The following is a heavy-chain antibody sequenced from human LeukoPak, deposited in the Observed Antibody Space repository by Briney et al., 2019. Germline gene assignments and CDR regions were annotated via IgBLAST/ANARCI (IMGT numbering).Heavy chain of an antibody. Sequence: GGSLRLSCAASGFTFSSSAMSWVRQAPGKGLEWVSAISNNGGYTYYADSVQGRFTISRDNSKSTLCLQMNSLRAEDTAVYYCATNALKGHYYDSSGYEIDYWGQGTLVTVSS. CDR2: ISNNGGYT. V-gene: IGHV3-23*01. D-gene: IGHD3-22*01. J-gene: IGHJ4*02. CDR3: ATNALKGHYYDSSGYEIDY. CDR1: GFTFSSSA.